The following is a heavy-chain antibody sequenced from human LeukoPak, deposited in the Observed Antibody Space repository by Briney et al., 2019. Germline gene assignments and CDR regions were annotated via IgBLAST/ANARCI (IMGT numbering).Heavy chain of an antibody. CDR1: GGSISSSSYY. CDR3: ARLRGNDNDYPDY. D-gene: IGHD4-11*01. CDR2: IYYSGST. Sequence: SETLSLTCTVSGGSISSSSYYWGWIRQPPGKGLEWIGSIYYSGSTYYNPSLKSRVTISVDTSKNQFSLKLSSVTAADTAVNYCARLRGNDNDYPDYWGQGTLVTVSS. J-gene: IGHJ4*02. V-gene: IGHV4-39*01.